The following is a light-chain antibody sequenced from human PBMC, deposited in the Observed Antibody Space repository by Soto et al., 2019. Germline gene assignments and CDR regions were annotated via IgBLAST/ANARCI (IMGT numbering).Light chain of an antibody. CDR2: GAS. V-gene: IGKV3-20*01. CDR1: QSVSSR. CDR3: QQYGGSPIT. Sequence: EIVLTQSPGTLSLSPGEIATLYFSASQSVSSRLAWYQHKPGQAPRLLISGASSRATGIPDRFSGSGSGTDFTLTISRLEPEDFALYYCQQYGGSPITFGQGTRLEIK. J-gene: IGKJ5*01.